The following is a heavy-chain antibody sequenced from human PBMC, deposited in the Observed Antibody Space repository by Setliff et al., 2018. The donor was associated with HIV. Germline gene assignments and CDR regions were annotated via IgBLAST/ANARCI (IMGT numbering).Heavy chain of an antibody. V-gene: IGHV4-59*11. CDR3: ARVDRVESAFDI. Sequence: SETLSLTCSVSGGSIRSHWSWIRQPPGKGLEWVGYVHYSGSTKYNSSLKRRVTMSIDTSKNQFSLKLSSATAADTAIYYCARVDRVESAFDIWGQGAMVTVSS. CDR2: VHYSGST. CDR1: GGSIRSH. J-gene: IGHJ3*02. D-gene: IGHD2-15*01.